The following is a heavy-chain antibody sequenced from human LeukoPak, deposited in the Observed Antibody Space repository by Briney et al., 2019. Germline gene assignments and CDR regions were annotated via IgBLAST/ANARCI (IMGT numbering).Heavy chain of an antibody. Sequence: PGGSLRLSCAPSGFTFSSYAMSWVRQAPGQGLERVSALSGSGGSTYYADSVKGRFTISRDNSKNTLYLQMNSLRAEDTAVYCCAKAPGYSYGSTYFDYWGQGTLVTVSS. D-gene: IGHD5-18*01. CDR1: GFTFSSYA. V-gene: IGHV3-23*01. CDR2: LSGSGGST. J-gene: IGHJ4*02. CDR3: AKAPGYSYGSTYFDY.